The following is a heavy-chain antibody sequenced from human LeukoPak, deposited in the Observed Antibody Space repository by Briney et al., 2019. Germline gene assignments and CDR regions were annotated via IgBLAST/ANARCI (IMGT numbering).Heavy chain of an antibody. V-gene: IGHV4-31*03. J-gene: IGHJ4*02. CDR3: AASAGVTLGRF. CDR1: GGSIGSGTHY. Sequence: NSSETLSLTCTVSGGSIGSGTHYSNWIRQHPGKGLEWIGYIYHTGITSYNPSLKSRVTMSVDTSMNQVSLKLSSLTAADTAVYYCAASAGVTLGRFWGQGTLVSVSS. CDR2: IYHTGIT. D-gene: IGHD3-16*01.